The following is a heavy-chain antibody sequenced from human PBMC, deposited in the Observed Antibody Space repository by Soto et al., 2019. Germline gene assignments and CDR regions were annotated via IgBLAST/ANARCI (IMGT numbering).Heavy chain of an antibody. CDR3: AKDLGGSGWYGGYFDY. D-gene: IGHD6-19*01. V-gene: IGHV3-30*04. CDR2: ISYDGSNK. Sequence: QVQLVESGGGVVQPGRSLRLSCAASGFTFSSYAMHWVRQAPGKGLEWVAVISYDGSNKYYADSVKGRFTISRDNSKNTLYLQMNSLRAEDTAVYYCAKDLGGSGWYGGYFDYWGQGTLVTVSS. CDR1: GFTFSSYA. J-gene: IGHJ4*02.